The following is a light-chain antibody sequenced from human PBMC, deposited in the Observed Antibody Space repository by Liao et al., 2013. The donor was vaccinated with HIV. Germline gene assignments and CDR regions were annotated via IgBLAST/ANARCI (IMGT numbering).Light chain of an antibody. J-gene: IGLJ1*01. Sequence: SYELTQPASVSVSPGQTATITCYGDKLGDKFATWYQQKPGQSPVLVIHQDTKRPSGIPERFSGSNSGNTATLTISGTQAMDEADYYCQAWDRSTSYGFGTGTKVTVL. V-gene: IGLV3-1*01. CDR1: KLGDKF. CDR3: QAWDRSTSYG. CDR2: QDT.